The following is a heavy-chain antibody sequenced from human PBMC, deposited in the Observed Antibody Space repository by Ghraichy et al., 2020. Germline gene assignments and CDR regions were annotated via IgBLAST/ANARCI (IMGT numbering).Heavy chain of an antibody. CDR3: AKHLIAEIYYGSWRRETYGMDV. Sequence: GGSLRLSCAASGFTFSSYAMSWVRQAPGKGLEWVSAISGSGGSTYYADSVKGRFTISRDNSKNTLYLQMNSLRAEDTAVYYCAKHLIAEIYYGSWRRETYGMDVWGQGTTVTVSS. CDR1: GFTFSSYA. V-gene: IGHV3-23*01. J-gene: IGHJ6*02. CDR2: ISGSGGST. D-gene: IGHD3-10*01.